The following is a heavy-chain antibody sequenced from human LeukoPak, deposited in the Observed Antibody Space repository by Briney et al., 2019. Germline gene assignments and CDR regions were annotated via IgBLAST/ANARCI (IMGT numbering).Heavy chain of an antibody. V-gene: IGHV3-9*01. CDR2: ISWNSGSI. D-gene: IGHD3-22*01. Sequence: GGSLRLSCAASGFTFDDYAMHWVRQAPGKGLEWVSGISWNSGSIGYADPVKGRFTISRDDAKNSLYLQMNSLRAEDTALYYCARDHYYDSSGYYRSPKYYYYGMDVWGQGTTVTVSS. J-gene: IGHJ6*02. CDR3: ARDHYYDSSGYYRSPKYYYYGMDV. CDR1: GFTFDDYA.